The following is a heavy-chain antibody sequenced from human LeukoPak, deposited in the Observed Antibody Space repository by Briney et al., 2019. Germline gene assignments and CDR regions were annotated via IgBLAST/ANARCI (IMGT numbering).Heavy chain of an antibody. Sequence: SETLSLTCAVYIESFSDHYWTWIRQPPGKGLEWIGEIHHSGSTNYRLSLKSRVTISVDRSKNQFSLTLTSVTAADTAVYYRARSPATSWSNFDYWGQGTLVTVSS. J-gene: IGHJ4*02. D-gene: IGHD2-2*01. V-gene: IGHV4-34*01. CDR3: ARSPATSWSNFDY. CDR2: IHHSGST. CDR1: IESFSDHY.